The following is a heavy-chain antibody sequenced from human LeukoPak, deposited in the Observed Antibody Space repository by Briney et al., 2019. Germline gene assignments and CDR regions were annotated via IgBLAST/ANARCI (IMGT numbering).Heavy chain of an antibody. CDR1: GFTFSSYT. Sequence: GASLRLSCAASGFTFSSYTMSWVRQAPGKGLEWVSAISGSGGSTYYADSVKGRFTISRDNSKNTLYLQMNSLRAEDTAVYYCAKVHLGGSIDYWGQGTLVTVSS. CDR3: AKVHLGGSIDY. CDR2: ISGSGGST. J-gene: IGHJ4*02. D-gene: IGHD5-12*01. V-gene: IGHV3-23*01.